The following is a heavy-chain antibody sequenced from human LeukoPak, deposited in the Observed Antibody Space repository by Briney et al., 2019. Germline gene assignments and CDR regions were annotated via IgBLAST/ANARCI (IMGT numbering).Heavy chain of an antibody. CDR2: ISSSGSTI. CDR3: AKVPRAVAGKEPIDI. D-gene: IGHD6-19*01. CDR1: GFTFSDYY. J-gene: IGHJ3*02. Sequence: GGSLRLSCAASGFTFSDYYMSWIRQAPGKGLEWVSYISSSGSTIYYADSVKGRFTISRDNAKNSLYLQMNSLRAEDTAVYYCAKVPRAVAGKEPIDIWGQGTMVTVSS. V-gene: IGHV3-11*01.